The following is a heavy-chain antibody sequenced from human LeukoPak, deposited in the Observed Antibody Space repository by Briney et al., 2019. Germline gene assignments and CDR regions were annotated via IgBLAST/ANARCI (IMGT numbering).Heavy chain of an antibody. D-gene: IGHD6-19*01. J-gene: IGHJ4*02. V-gene: IGHV3-11*01. CDR2: ISSSGSTI. Sequence: GGSLRLSCAASGFTFSDYYMSWIRQAPGKGLEWVSYISSSGSTIYYADSVKGRFTISRDNAKNSLYLQMNSLRAEDTAVYYCARAPTIHIAVAGTFDYWGQGTLVTVSS. CDR3: ARAPTIHIAVAGTFDY. CDR1: GFTFSDYY.